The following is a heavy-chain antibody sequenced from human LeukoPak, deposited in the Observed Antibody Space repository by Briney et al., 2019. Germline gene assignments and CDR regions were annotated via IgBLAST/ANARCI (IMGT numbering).Heavy chain of an antibody. D-gene: IGHD5-24*01. Sequence: PSETLSLTCTVSGGSISSGDYYWSWIRQPPGKGLEWIGYIYCSGSTYYNPSLKSRVTISVDTSKNQFSLKLSSVTAADTAVYYCARPEMATWYFDLWGRGTLVTVSS. J-gene: IGHJ2*01. CDR1: GGSISSGDYY. V-gene: IGHV4-30-4*02. CDR3: ARPEMATWYFDL. CDR2: IYCSGST.